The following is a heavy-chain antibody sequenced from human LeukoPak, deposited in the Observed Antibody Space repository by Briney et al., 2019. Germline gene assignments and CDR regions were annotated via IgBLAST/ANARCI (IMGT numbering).Heavy chain of an antibody. J-gene: IGHJ4*02. CDR2: IRKDGSDK. Sequence: GGSLRLSCGASGFTFSRYGMHWVRQAPGKGLEWVTYIRKDGSDKYYADSVKGRFTISRDSSKNMVYLQMNSLRAEDTAIYYCAKDSSWALDYWGQGTLVSVSS. D-gene: IGHD6-13*01. V-gene: IGHV3-30*02. CDR1: GFTFSRYG. CDR3: AKDSSWALDY.